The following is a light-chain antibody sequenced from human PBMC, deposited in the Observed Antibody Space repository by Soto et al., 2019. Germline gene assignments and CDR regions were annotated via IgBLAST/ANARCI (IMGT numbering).Light chain of an antibody. CDR3: SSYRSGNSRV. J-gene: IGLJ1*01. CDR1: KSDIGVYDF. V-gene: IGLV2-8*01. Sequence: QSVLTQPPSASGSPGQSVTISCTGTKSDIGVYDFVSWYQHHPGKAPRLIIYEVVQRPSGVPDRFSGSKSGNTASLTVSGLQAADEAHYHCSSYRSGNSRVFGTGTKVTVL. CDR2: EVV.